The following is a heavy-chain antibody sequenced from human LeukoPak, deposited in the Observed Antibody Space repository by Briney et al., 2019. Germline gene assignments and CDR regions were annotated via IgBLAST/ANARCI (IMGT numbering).Heavy chain of an antibody. CDR3: AKAGGVVVPAAISVNFQH. D-gene: IGHD2-2*01. CDR1: GFTFSSYA. V-gene: IGHV3-23*01. CDR2: ISGSGGST. J-gene: IGHJ1*01. Sequence: GGSLRLSCAASGFTFSSYAMSWVRQAPGGGLEWVSAISGSGGSTYYEDSVKGRFTISRDNSKNTLYLQMNSLRAEDTAVYYCAKAGGVVVPAAISVNFQHWGQGTLVTVSS.